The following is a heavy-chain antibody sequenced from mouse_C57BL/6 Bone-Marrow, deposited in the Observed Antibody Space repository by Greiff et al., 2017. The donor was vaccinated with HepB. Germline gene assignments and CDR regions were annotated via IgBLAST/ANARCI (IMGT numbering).Heavy chain of an antibody. J-gene: IGHJ3*01. V-gene: IGHV5-6*01. CDR1: GFTFSSYG. CDR3: AWYYA. D-gene: IGHD1-1*01. CDR2: ISSGGSYT. Sequence: EVKLVESGGDLVKPGGSLKLSCAASGFTFSSYGMSWVRQTPDKRLEWVATISSGGSYTYYPDSVKGRFTISRDNAKNTLYLQMSSLKSEDTAMYYCAWYYAWGQGTLVTVSA.